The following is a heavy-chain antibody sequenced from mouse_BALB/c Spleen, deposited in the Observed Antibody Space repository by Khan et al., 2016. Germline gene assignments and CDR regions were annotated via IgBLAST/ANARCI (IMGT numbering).Heavy chain of an antibody. CDR3: VRHEFTTAPFAC. D-gene: IGHD1-2*01. CDR2: FYPESGST. Sequence: QIQLVQSGAELVKPGASVKLSCKASGYTFTECTIHWVKQRSGQGLEWIGWFYPESGSTKYNENFKDKATLTADKSSSTAYMELRRLTSEDSAVYFCVRHEFTTAPFACGGQGTLVTVSA. V-gene: IGHV1-62-2*01. CDR1: GYTFTECT. J-gene: IGHJ3*01.